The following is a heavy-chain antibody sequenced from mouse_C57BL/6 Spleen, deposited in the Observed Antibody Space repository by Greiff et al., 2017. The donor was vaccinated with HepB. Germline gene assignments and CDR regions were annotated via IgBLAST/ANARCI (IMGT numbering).Heavy chain of an antibody. V-gene: IGHV5-16*01. D-gene: IGHD1-1*01. CDR3: ARAHITTVVATDYFDY. J-gene: IGHJ2*01. CDR2: INYDGSST. Sequence: EVQLVESEGGLVQPGSSMKLSCTASGFTFSDYYMAWVRQVPEKGLEWVANINYDGSSTYYLDSLKSRFIISRDNAKNILYLQMSSLKSEDTATYYCARAHITTVVATDYFDYWGQGTTLTVSS. CDR1: GFTFSDYY.